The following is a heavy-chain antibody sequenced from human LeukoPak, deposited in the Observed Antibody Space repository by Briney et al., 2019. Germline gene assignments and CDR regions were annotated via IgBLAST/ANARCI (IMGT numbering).Heavy chain of an antibody. Sequence: GGSLRLSCAASGFTFSSYGIHWVRQAPGKGLEWVAVISYDGSDKYYGDSVKGRFTISRDSSKNTLYLQMNSLRAEDTAVYYCARELHVAAWFDPWGQGTLVTVSS. CDR3: ARELHVAAWFDP. V-gene: IGHV3-30*03. CDR1: GFTFSSYG. J-gene: IGHJ5*02. CDR2: ISYDGSDK. D-gene: IGHD6-13*01.